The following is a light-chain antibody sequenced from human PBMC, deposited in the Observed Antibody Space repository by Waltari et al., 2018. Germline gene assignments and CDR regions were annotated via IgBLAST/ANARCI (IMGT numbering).Light chain of an antibody. V-gene: IGLV1-44*01. CDR1: SSNIGSNS. CDR3: AAWDDSLIGYV. CDR2: ITK. J-gene: IGLJ1*01. Sequence: QSVLTQPPSASGTPGQRVTISCSGSSSNIGSNSVEWYQQPPGTAPKPIVVITKQRPAGGPARFSGAKSGTSASLAISGLQAEEEADYDCAAWDDSLIGYVFGTGTQVTV.